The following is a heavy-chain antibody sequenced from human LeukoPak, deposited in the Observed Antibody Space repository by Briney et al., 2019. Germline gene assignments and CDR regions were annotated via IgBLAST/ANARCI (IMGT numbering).Heavy chain of an antibody. CDR2: IRSKAYGGTT. CDR3: TRDPTYYDTSGYYVPFDY. V-gene: IGHV3-49*03. CDR1: GFTLGDYA. Sequence: GGSLRLSCTASGFTLGDYAMSWFRQAPGKGLEWVGFIRSKAYGGTTEYAASVKGRFTISRDDSKSIAYLQMNSLKTEDTAVYYCTRDPTYYDTSGYYVPFDYWGQGTLVTVSS. J-gene: IGHJ4*02. D-gene: IGHD3-22*01.